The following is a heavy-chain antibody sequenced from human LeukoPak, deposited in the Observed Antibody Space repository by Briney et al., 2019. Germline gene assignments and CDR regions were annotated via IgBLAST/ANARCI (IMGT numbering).Heavy chain of an antibody. Sequence: GGSLRLSCAASGFTFDDYTMHWVRQAPGKGLEWVSLISWDGGSTYYEDSVKGRFTISRDNSKNSLYLQMNSLRTEDTALYYCAKDGNWGPTHYYYYMDVWGKGTTVTVSS. D-gene: IGHD7-27*01. CDR1: GFTFDDYT. CDR2: ISWDGGST. V-gene: IGHV3-43*01. CDR3: AKDGNWGPTHYYYYMDV. J-gene: IGHJ6*03.